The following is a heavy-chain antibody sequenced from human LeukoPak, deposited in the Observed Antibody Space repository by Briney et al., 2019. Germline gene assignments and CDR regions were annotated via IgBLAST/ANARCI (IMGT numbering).Heavy chain of an antibody. CDR3: ARDYEAYYDSSGFFDY. D-gene: IGHD3-22*01. J-gene: IGHJ4*02. CDR2: ISSSSSTI. V-gene: IGHV3-48*04. CDR1: GFTFSSYS. Sequence: GGSLRLSCAASGFTFSSYSMNWVRQAPGKGLEWASYISSSSSTIYYADSVKGRFTISRDNAKNSLYLQMNSLRAEDTAVYYCARDYEAYYDSSGFFDYWGQGTLVTVSS.